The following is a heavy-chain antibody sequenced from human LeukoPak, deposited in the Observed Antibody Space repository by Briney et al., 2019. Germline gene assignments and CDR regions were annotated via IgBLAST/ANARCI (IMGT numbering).Heavy chain of an antibody. CDR3: AKDKHYDFWSGYSRMDV. V-gene: IGHV3-9*01. CDR1: GFTFDDYA. D-gene: IGHD3-3*01. CDR2: ISWNSGSI. J-gene: IGHJ6*02. Sequence: PGGSLRLSCAASGFTFDDYAMHWVRHAPGKGLEWVSGISWNSGSIGYADSVKGRFTISRDNAKNSLYLQMNSLRAEDTALYYCAKDKHYDFWSGYSRMDVWGQGTTVTVSS.